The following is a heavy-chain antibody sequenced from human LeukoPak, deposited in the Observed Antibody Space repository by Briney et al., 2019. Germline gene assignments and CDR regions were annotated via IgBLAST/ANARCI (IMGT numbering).Heavy chain of an antibody. CDR3: ARVDTAMETGYYFDY. J-gene: IGHJ4*02. CDR1: GGSFSGYS. CDR2: IYHSGST. Sequence: PSETLSLTCAVYGGSFSGYSWSWIRQPPGKGPEWIGYIYHSGSTYYNPSLKSRVTISVDRSKNQFSLKLSSVTAADTAVYYCARVDTAMETGYYFDYWGQGTLVTVSS. D-gene: IGHD5-18*01. V-gene: IGHV4-30-2*01.